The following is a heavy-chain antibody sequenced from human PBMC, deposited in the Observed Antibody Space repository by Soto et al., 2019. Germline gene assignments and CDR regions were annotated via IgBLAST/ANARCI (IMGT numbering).Heavy chain of an antibody. J-gene: IGHJ4*01. V-gene: IGHV3-30*18. Sequence: QVQLVESGGGVVQPGRSLRLSCAASGFTFSSYGMHWVRQAPGKGLEWVAVISYDGSNKYYADSVKGRFTISRDNSKNTLYLQMNSLRAEDTAVYYCAKGRGYSGSPPDFWGQEPWSPSPQ. CDR2: ISYDGSNK. D-gene: IGHD5-12*01. CDR1: GFTFSSYG. CDR3: AKGRGYSGSPPDF.